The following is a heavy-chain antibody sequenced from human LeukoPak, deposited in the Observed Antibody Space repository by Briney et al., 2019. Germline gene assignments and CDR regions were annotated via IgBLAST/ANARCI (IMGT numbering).Heavy chain of an antibody. V-gene: IGHV4-4*07. J-gene: IGHJ4*02. D-gene: IGHD6-19*01. CDR1: GGSISSYY. Sequence: SETLSLTCTVSGGSISSYYGSWIRQPAGKGLEWIGRIYTSGSTNYNPSLKSRVTISVDKSKNQFSLKLSSVTAADTAVYYCAREGSSGWTPFDYWGQGTLVTVSS. CDR3: AREGSSGWTPFDY. CDR2: IYTSGST.